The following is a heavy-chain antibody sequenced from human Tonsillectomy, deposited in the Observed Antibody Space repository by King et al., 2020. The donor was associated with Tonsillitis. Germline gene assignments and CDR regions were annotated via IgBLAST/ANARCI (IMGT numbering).Heavy chain of an antibody. CDR3: AKDKGADYYDSGRGAFDM. J-gene: IGHJ3*02. D-gene: IGHD3-22*01. V-gene: IGHV3-21*01. CDR1: GFTFSNFD. Sequence: VQLQESGGGLVKPGGSLTLSCATSGFTFSNFDMIWVRQAPGKGLEWVSSISSTGRYIYYADSVKGRFTISRDKAGNSMFLRMNSLRVEDTAFYYCAKDKGADYYDSGRGAFDMWGKGTTVTVSS. CDR2: ISSTGRYI.